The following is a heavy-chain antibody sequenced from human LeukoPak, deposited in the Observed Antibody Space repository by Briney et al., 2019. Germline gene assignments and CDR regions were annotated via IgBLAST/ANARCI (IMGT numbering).Heavy chain of an antibody. CDR1: GDSISSYY. V-gene: IGHV4-59*08. D-gene: IGHD5-24*01. CDR3: ARHVTISGPYDASDI. CDR2: IYYSGGT. Sequence: ASETLSLTCTVFGDSISSYYWSWIRQPPGKGLEWIGYIYYSGGTDYNPSLKSRVTISVDTSKNQFSLKLRSVTAADTAVYYCARHVTISGPYDASDIWGQGTMVTVSP. J-gene: IGHJ3*02.